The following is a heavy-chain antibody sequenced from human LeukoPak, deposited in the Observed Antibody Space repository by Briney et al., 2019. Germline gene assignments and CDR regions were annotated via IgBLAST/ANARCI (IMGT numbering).Heavy chain of an antibody. J-gene: IGHJ4*02. CDR2: ISYDGSNK. CDR1: GFTFSSYG. Sequence: RTGGSLRLSCAASGFTFSSYGMHWVRQAPGKGLEWVAVISYDGSNKYYADSVKGRFTISRDNSKNTLYLQMNSLRAEDTASYYCAKASSGWFSKSHFDYWGQGTLVTVSS. CDR3: AKASSGWFSKSHFDY. D-gene: IGHD6-19*01. V-gene: IGHV3-30*18.